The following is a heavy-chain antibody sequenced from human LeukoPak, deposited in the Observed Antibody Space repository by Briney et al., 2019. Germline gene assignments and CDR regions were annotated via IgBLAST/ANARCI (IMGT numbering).Heavy chain of an antibody. CDR1: GYTFTSYY. CDR3: ARVEEYYYDSSPPGY. V-gene: IGHV1-46*01. Sequence: ASVKVSCKASGYTFTSYYMHWVRQAPGQGLEWMGIINPSGGSTSYAQKFPGRVTMTRDTSTSTVYMELSILRSEDTDVYYCARVEEYYYDSSPPGYWGQGTLVTVSS. D-gene: IGHD3-22*01. J-gene: IGHJ4*02. CDR2: INPSGGST.